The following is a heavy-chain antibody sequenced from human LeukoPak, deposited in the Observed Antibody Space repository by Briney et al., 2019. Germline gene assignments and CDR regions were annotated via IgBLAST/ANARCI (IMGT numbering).Heavy chain of an antibody. D-gene: IGHD6-13*01. CDR3: ARPTLGYSSSWPPFDY. V-gene: IGHV1-46*01. CDR2: INPSGGST. J-gene: IGHJ4*02. Sequence: ASVKVSCKASGYTFTSYYMHWVRQAPGQGLEWMGIINPSGGSTSYAQKFQGRVTMTRDMSTSTVYMELSSLRSEDTAVYYCARPTLGYSSSWPPFDYWGQGTLVTVSS. CDR1: GYTFTSYY.